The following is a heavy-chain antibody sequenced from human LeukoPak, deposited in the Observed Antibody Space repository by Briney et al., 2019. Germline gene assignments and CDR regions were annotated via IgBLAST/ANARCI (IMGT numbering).Heavy chain of an antibody. J-gene: IGHJ4*02. CDR2: INSDGSST. D-gene: IGHD2-2*01. CDR1: GFTFSSYW. CDR3: ARDGEYCTSTGCYYPF. V-gene: IGHV3-74*01. Sequence: GGSLRLSCAASGFTFSSYWMHWVRQAPGKGLVWVSRINSDGSSTSYADPVKGRFTISRDNSKNTLYLQMNSLRAEDTAVYYCARDGEYCTSTGCYYPFWGQGTLVTVSS.